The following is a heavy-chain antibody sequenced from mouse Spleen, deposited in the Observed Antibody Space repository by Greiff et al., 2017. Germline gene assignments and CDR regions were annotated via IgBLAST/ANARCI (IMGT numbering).Heavy chain of an antibody. CDR1: GYTFTSYW. J-gene: IGHJ2*01. Sequence: QVQLQQSGAELAKPGASVKLSCKASGYTFTSYWMHWVKQRPGQGLEWIGYINPSSGYTKYNQKFKDKATLTADKSSSTAYMQLSSLTYEDSAVYYCAKRTVTPLYYFDYWGQGTTLTVSS. V-gene: IGHV1-7*01. D-gene: IGHD4-1*01. CDR3: AKRTVTPLYYFDY. CDR2: INPSSGYT.